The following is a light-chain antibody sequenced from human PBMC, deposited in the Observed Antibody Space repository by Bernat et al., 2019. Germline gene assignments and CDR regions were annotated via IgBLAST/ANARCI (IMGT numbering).Light chain of an antibody. CDR3: AAWDDSLNGWV. Sequence: QSVLTQPPSASGTPGQRVTISCSGSNSNIGSNTVNWYQQLPGTAPKLLIYSINQRPSGVPDRFSGSKSGTSASLAISGLQSEDEADYYCAAWDDSLNGWVFGGGTKPTVL. CDR2: SIN. V-gene: IGLV1-44*01. J-gene: IGLJ3*02. CDR1: NSNIGSNT.